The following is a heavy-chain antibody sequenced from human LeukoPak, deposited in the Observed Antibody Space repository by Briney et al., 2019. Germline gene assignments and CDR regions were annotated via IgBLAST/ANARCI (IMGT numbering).Heavy chain of an antibody. D-gene: IGHD6-13*01. CDR1: GFTVSNNY. CDR2: IHSGGST. J-gene: IGHJ3*02. Sequence: GGSLRLSCAASGFTVSNNYMSWVRQAPGKGLEWVSVIHSGGSTYYADSVKGRFTISRDNSKNTLYLQMNSLRAEDTAVYYCAKADSAAAGAFDIWGQGTMVTVSS. CDR3: AKADSAAAGAFDI. V-gene: IGHV3-66*01.